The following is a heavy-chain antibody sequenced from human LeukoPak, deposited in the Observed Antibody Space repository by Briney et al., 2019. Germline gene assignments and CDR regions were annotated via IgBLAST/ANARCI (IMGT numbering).Heavy chain of an antibody. CDR1: GGSISSHY. V-gene: IGHV4-59*11. CDR2: VFFTGDT. J-gene: IGHJ4*02. CDR3: AKEGNDYGANSIDY. Sequence: NSSETLSLTCTVSGGSISSHYWAWLRQPPGKGLEWIGWVFFTGDTNYNPSLKSRVTISVDHSKNQFSLKLTSVTAADTAVYYCAKEGNDYGANSIDYWGQGALVTVSS. D-gene: IGHD4-23*01.